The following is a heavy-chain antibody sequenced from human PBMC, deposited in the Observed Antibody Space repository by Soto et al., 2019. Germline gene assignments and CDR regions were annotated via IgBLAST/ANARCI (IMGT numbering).Heavy chain of an antibody. J-gene: IGHJ4*02. Sequence: VQLVESGGGLVQPGGSLRLSCAASGFTFSSYWMHWVGQAPGKGLVWVSRINSDGSSTSYADSVKGRFTISRDNAKNTLYLQMNSLRAEDTAVYYCAREGDSGALLWFGELGFWGQGTLVTVSS. CDR1: GFTFSSYW. V-gene: IGHV3-74*01. CDR3: AREGDSGALLWFGELGF. CDR2: INSDGSST. D-gene: IGHD3-10*01.